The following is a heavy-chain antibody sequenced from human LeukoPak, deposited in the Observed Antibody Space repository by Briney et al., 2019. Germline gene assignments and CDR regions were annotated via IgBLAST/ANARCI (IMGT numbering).Heavy chain of an antibody. CDR3: AKDPGDIVVVVTAPHFDY. D-gene: IGHD2-15*01. V-gene: IGHV3-23*01. J-gene: IGHJ4*02. CDR2: ISGSGVTS. Sequence: GGSLRLSCAASGFSFSTYAMNWVRQAPGRGLEWVSSISGSGVTSYSADSVKGRFTISRDNSMNTLYLQMNSLRAEDTAIYYCAKDPGDIVVVVTAPHFDYWGQGTLVTVSS. CDR1: GFSFSTYA.